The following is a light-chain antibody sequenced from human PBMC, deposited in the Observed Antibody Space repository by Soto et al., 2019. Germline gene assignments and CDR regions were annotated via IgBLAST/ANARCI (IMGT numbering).Light chain of an antibody. CDR1: SSDVGGYEY. Sequence: QSALTQPASVSGSPGQSITISCTGTSSDVGGYEYVSWYQQHPGKAPKIMIFEVNSRPSGVSNRFSGSKSDNTASLTISGLQTEDEADYYCSSFSRSSTPYVFGTGTKVTVL. J-gene: IGLJ1*01. CDR2: EVN. CDR3: SSFSRSSTPYV. V-gene: IGLV2-14*01.